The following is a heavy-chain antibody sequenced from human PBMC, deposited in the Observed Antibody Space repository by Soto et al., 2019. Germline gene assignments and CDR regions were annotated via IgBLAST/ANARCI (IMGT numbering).Heavy chain of an antibody. CDR3: GLEPTGTGGFDY. Sequence: QVQLVQSGPEVKMPGASVKVSCKASGHTFTGHHMHWVRQAPGQGLEWMAYIDLDSSHTKYAQRCQGRVTTTRDTSITTAYMELSGLRSDGTALYYCGLEPTGTGGFDYWGQGTVLTVSS. J-gene: IGHJ4*02. CDR2: IDLDSSHT. D-gene: IGHD7-27*01. V-gene: IGHV1-2*02. CDR1: GHTFTGHH.